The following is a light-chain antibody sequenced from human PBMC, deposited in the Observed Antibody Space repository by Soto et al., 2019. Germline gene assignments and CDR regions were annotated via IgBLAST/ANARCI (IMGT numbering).Light chain of an antibody. Sequence: EIVLTQSPGTLSLSPGDRATLACRASQSVSSSYLAWYQQKPCQAPKLLIYGASSRATGIPDRFSGSGSGTDFTLTISRLEPEDFAVYYCQQYGSSPWTFGQGTKVEIK. V-gene: IGKV3-20*01. CDR1: QSVSSSY. CDR3: QQYGSSPWT. CDR2: GAS. J-gene: IGKJ1*01.